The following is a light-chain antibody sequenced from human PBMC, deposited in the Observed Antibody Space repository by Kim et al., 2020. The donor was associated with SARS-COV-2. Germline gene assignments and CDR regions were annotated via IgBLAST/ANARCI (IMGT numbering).Light chain of an antibody. CDR1: SSDVCCYNY. V-gene: IGLV2-14*01. CDR3: SSNTSSSTYV. Sequence: QSALTQPASVSGSPGQSITISSTGTSSDVCCYNYVSWYQQHPGKAPKLMIYDVSKRPSGVSNRFSGSKSGNTASLPISGLQAEDEADYYCSSNTSSSTYVYGTGTKVTVL. CDR2: DVS. J-gene: IGLJ1*01.